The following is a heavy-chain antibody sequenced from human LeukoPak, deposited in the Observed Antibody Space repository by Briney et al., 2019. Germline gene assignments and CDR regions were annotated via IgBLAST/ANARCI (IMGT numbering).Heavy chain of an antibody. CDR2: IYYSGST. CDR1: GGSISSYY. Sequence: PSETLSLTCTVSGGSISSYYWSWVRQPPGKGLEWIGYIYYSGSTNYNPSLKSRVTISVDTSKNQFSLKLSSVTAADTAVYYCARDRGPGSYYPLDYWGQGTLVTVSS. CDR3: ARDRGPGSYYPLDY. J-gene: IGHJ4*02. D-gene: IGHD3-10*01. V-gene: IGHV4-59*01.